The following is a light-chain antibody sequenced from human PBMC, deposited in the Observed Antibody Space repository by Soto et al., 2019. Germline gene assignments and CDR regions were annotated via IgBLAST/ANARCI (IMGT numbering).Light chain of an antibody. J-gene: IGLJ1*01. Sequence: QSALTQPAFVSGSPGQSMTISCTGTSSDFGGYNYVSWYQHPPGKAPKLMISEVSNRPSGVSNRFSGSKSGNTASLTISGLQAEDEADYYCSSYTSTSTRVFGTGTKLTVL. V-gene: IGLV2-14*01. CDR3: SSYTSTSTRV. CDR2: EVS. CDR1: SSDFGGYNY.